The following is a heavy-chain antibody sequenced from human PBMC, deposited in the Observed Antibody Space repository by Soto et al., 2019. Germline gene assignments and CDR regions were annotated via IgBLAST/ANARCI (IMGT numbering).Heavy chain of an antibody. CDR3: ARSVNRGYSYGYGH. D-gene: IGHD5-18*01. CDR1: GGAITNYY. J-gene: IGHJ4*02. CDR2: IYPTGST. V-gene: IGHV4-4*09. Sequence: QVQLQESGPGLVRPSETLSLTCTVSGGAITNYYWNWIRQTPGRGLEWIGYIYPTGSTSKNPSLKSRVTLSADPSKNQLTLNLTSVTAADTAIYYCARSVNRGYSYGYGHWGQGTLFTVSA.